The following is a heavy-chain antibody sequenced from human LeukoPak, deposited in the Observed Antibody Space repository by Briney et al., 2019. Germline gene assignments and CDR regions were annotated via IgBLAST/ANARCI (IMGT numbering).Heavy chain of an antibody. CDR1: GGSFSGYY. J-gene: IGHJ4*02. D-gene: IGHD3-22*01. Sequence: SETLSLTCAVYGGSFSGYYWSWIRQPAGKGLEWIGSIYHSGSTYYNPSLKSRVTISVDTSKNQFSLKLSSVTAADTAVYYCARDLAKYYYYDSSGLLDYWGQGTLVTVSS. V-gene: IGHV4-34*01. CDR2: IYHSGST. CDR3: ARDLAKYYYYDSSGLLDY.